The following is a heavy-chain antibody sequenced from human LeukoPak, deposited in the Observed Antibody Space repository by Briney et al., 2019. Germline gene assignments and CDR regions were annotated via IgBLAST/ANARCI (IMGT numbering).Heavy chain of an antibody. Sequence: SETLSLTCTVSGGSISSYYWSWIRQPPGKGLEWIGYIYYSGSTNYNPSLKSRVTMSVDTSKNQFSLKLSSVTAADTAVYYCARGIGGSYPKEYYFDYWGQGTLVTVSS. CDR1: GGSISSYY. V-gene: IGHV4-59*12. CDR2: IYYSGST. D-gene: IGHD1-26*01. J-gene: IGHJ4*02. CDR3: ARGIGGSYPKEYYFDY.